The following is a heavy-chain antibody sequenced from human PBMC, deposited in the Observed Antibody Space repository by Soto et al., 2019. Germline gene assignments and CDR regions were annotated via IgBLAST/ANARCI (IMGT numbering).Heavy chain of an antibody. V-gene: IGHV1-69*02. CDR1: VDTISSYT. D-gene: IGHD2-2*01. CDR3: ARGELGYCSSTSCKNTCYYYCMGV. J-gene: IGHJ6*03. Sequence: SPVNRYRKTSVDTISSYTISWVIQTQRQGLEWMGRIIPILGIANYAQKFQGRVTITADKSTSTAYMELSSLRSEDTAAYYCARGELGYCSSTSCKNTCYYYCMGVWGKGTTLTVSS. CDR2: IIPILGIA.